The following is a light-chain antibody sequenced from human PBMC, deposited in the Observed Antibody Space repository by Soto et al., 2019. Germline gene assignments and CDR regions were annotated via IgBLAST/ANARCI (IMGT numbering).Light chain of an antibody. Sequence: EIVLTQSPGTLSFSTGERATLSCRASHSVSSSYLAWYQQKPGQAPRLLIYGASSRATGIPDRFSGSGSGTDFTLTISRLEPEDFAVYYCQQYGSSPQTFGQGTKVDIK. CDR1: HSVSSSY. J-gene: IGKJ1*01. CDR3: QQYGSSPQT. V-gene: IGKV3-20*01. CDR2: GAS.